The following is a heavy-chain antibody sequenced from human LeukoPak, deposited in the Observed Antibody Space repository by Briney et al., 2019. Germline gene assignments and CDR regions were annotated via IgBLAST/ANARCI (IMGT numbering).Heavy chain of an antibody. CDR2: IYHSGST. Sequence: SETLSLTCTVSGYSISSGYYWGWIRQPPGKGLEWIGSIYHSGSTYYNPSLKSRVTISVDTSKNQFSLKLSSVTAADTAVYYCARSQQLVLPYYFDTWGQGSLVTVSS. D-gene: IGHD6-13*01. CDR1: GYSISSGYY. V-gene: IGHV4-38-2*02. CDR3: ARSQQLVLPYYFDT. J-gene: IGHJ4*02.